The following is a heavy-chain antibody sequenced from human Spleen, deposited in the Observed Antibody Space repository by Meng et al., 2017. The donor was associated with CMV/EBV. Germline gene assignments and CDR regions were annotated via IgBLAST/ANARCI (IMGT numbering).Heavy chain of an antibody. CDR3: ARATSLPDFDY. J-gene: IGHJ4*02. V-gene: IGHV1-3*01. CDR2: INAGNDST. CDR1: GYTVSTYP. Sequence: SCKASGYTVSTYPIHWVRQAPGQRLEWMGWINAGNDSTKYSQKFKDRVTITRDTSANTAYMELSSLRSEDKAVYYCARATSLPDFDYWGQGTLVTVSS.